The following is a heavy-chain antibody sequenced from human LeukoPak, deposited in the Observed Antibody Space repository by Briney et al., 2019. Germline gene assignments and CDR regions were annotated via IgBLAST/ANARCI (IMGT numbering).Heavy chain of an antibody. CDR3: ARVHYYDSSGYNREDTGYFDI. D-gene: IGHD3-22*01. J-gene: IGHJ3*02. CDR1: GGSFSSYY. CDR2: IFYSGST. Sequence: PSETLSLTCAVYGGSFSSYYWGWIRQPPGKGLEGIGSIFYSGSTYYNPSLKSRVTISVDTSKNQFSLKLSSVTAADTAVYYCARVHYYDSSGYNREDTGYFDIWGQGTMVTVPS. V-gene: IGHV4-39*07.